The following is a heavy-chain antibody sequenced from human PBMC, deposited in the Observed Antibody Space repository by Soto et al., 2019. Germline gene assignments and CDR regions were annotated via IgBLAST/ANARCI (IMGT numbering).Heavy chain of an antibody. CDR3: ARDLSPNYDFWSGPDY. V-gene: IGHV3-7*01. Sequence: GGSLRLSCAASGFFFATYWMSWVRQAPGKGLEWVADIKQDGSEKYYVDSVKGRFTISRDNAKNSLYLQMNSLRAEDTAVYYCARDLSPNYDFWSGPDYWGQGTLVTAPQ. D-gene: IGHD3-3*01. J-gene: IGHJ4*02. CDR1: GFFFATYW. CDR2: IKQDGSEK.